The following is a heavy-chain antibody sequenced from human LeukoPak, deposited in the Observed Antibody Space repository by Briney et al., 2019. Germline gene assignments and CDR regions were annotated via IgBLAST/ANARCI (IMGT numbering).Heavy chain of an antibody. CDR1: GGSISSGDYY. V-gene: IGHV4-30-4*01. CDR2: IYYSGST. J-gene: IGHJ4*02. Sequence: PSETLSLTCTVSGGSISSGDYYWSWIRQPPGTGLEWIGYIYYSGSTYYNPSLKSRVTISVDTSKNQFSLKLSSVTAADTAVYYCARATGYSYGSAIDYWGQGTLVTVSS. CDR3: ARATGYSYGSAIDY. D-gene: IGHD5-18*01.